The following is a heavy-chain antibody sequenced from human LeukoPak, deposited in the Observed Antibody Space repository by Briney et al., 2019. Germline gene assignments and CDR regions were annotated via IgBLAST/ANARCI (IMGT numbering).Heavy chain of an antibody. D-gene: IGHD3-16*01. CDR2: ITNSGGTR. CDR1: GFTFNSYA. J-gene: IGHJ4*02. CDR3: ARSIAVSYIPFGFDY. V-gene: IGHV3-23*01. Sequence: GGSLRLSCAASGFTFNSYAMNWVRQAPGKGLEWVSGITNSGGTRDYADSVKGRFTISRDNSKNALYLHMNGLRADDTAVYYCARSIAVSYIPFGFDYWGQGTLVTVSS.